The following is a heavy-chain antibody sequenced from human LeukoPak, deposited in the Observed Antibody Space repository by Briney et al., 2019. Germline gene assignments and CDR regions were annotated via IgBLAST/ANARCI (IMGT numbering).Heavy chain of an antibody. CDR1: GYTLTELS. CDR2: FDPEDGET. D-gene: IGHD2-21*01. CDR3: ATYCGGDCYIGINDAFDI. J-gene: IGHJ3*02. V-gene: IGHV1-24*01. Sequence: ASVNVSCKVSGYTLTELSMHWVRQAPGKGLEWMGGFDPEDGETIYAQKFQGRVTMTEDTSTDTAYMELSSLRSEDTAVYYCATYCGGDCYIGINDAFDIWGQGTMVTVSS.